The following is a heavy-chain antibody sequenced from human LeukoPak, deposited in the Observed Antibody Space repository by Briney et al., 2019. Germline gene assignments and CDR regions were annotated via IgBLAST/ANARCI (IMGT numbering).Heavy chain of an antibody. CDR3: ARGPILVRGVIMADSVGGMDV. J-gene: IGHJ6*02. CDR1: GYTFTGYY. V-gene: IGHV1-2*02. D-gene: IGHD3-10*01. CDR2: INPNSGGT. Sequence: ASVKVSCKASGYTFTGYYMHWVRQAPGQGLEWMGWINPNSGGTNYAQKFQGRVTMTRDTSISTAYMELSRLRSDDTAVYYCARGPILVRGVIMADSVGGMDVWGQGTTVTVSS.